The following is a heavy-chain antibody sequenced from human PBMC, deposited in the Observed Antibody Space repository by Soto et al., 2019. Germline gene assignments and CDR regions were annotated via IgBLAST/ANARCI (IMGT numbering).Heavy chain of an antibody. V-gene: IGHV3-73*01. D-gene: IGHD5-12*01. Sequence: GGSLRLSCAASGFTFSGSAMHWVRQVSGKGLEWVGRIRSKANSYATAYAASVKGRFTISRDDSKNTAYLQMNSLKTEDTAVYYCTRGEWLRAFDIWGQGTMVTVSS. J-gene: IGHJ3*02. CDR3: TRGEWLRAFDI. CDR2: IRSKANSYAT. CDR1: GFTFSGSA.